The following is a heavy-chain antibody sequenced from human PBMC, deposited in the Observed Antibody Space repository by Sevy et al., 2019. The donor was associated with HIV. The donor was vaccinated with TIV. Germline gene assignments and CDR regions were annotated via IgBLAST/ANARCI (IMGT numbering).Heavy chain of an antibody. D-gene: IGHD3-9*01. CDR2: ISAYNGNR. J-gene: IGHJ5*02. CDR3: ARVPTALDDDDVLTRQNWFDP. CDR1: GFVFLTYG. V-gene: IGHV1-18*01. Sequence: ASVKVSCKVSGFVFLTYGITWVRQAPGQGLEWMGWISAYNGNRNYAQKLQGRVTMTTDTSTNTDTTTSYMELRSLRPDDTAVYYCARVPTALDDDDVLTRQNWFDPWGQGTLVTVSS.